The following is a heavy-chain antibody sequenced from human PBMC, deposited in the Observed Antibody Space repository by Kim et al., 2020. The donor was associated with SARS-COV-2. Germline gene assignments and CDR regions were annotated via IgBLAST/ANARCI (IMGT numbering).Heavy chain of an antibody. J-gene: IGHJ4*02. D-gene: IGHD3-3*01. V-gene: IGHV3-13*01. Sequence: GDTYDPGSVKGRFTISRENAKNSLYLQMNSLRAGDTAVYYCASTGPGGFSWGQGTLVTVSS. CDR3: ASTGPGGFS. CDR2: GDT.